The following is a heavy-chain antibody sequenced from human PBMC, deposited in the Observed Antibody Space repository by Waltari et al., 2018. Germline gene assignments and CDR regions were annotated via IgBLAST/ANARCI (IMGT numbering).Heavy chain of an antibody. Sequence: QVQLQESGPGLVKPSETLSLTCTVSGGSISSHYWSWIRQPPGKGLEWIGYIYYSGSTNYNPSLKSRVTISVDTSKNQFSLKLSSVTAADTAVYYCARGRGVAGELWYWGQGTLVTVSS. CDR1: GGSISSHY. V-gene: IGHV4-59*11. CDR3: ARGRGVAGELWY. CDR2: IYYSGST. J-gene: IGHJ4*02. D-gene: IGHD1-26*01.